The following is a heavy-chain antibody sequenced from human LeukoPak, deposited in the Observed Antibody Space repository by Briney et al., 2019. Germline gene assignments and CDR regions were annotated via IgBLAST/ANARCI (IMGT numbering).Heavy chain of an antibody. CDR3: ATIYYYYYYMDV. CDR1: GGSISSYY. Sequence: SETLSLTCTVSGGSISSYYWSWIRQPPGKGLEWIGYIYYSGSTNYKPSLKSRVTILVDKSKNQFSLKLSSVTAADTAVYYCATIYYYYYYMDVWGKGTTVTISS. J-gene: IGHJ6*03. CDR2: IYYSGST. V-gene: IGHV4-59*12.